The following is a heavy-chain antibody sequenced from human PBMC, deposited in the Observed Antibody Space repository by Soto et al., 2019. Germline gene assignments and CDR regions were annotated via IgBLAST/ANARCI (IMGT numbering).Heavy chain of an antibody. D-gene: IGHD3-10*01. V-gene: IGHV3-23*01. CDR2: ISGSGGST. J-gene: IGHJ4*02. CDR3: ATDKSSYGSGNHDY. Sequence: EVQLLESGGGLVQPGGSLRLSCAASGFTFSSYAMSWVRQAPGKGLEWVSAISGSGGSTYYADSVKGRFTISRDNSKNTLYLQMNSLRAEDTAVYYCATDKSSYGSGNHDYWGQGTLVTVSS. CDR1: GFTFSSYA.